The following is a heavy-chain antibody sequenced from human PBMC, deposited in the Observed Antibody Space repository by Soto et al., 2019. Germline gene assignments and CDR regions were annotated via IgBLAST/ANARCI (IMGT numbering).Heavy chain of an antibody. CDR3: ARVDYDFWSGYTMYYFDY. D-gene: IGHD3-3*01. J-gene: IGHJ4*02. Sequence: ASVKVSCKASGYTLTSYGISWVRQAPGQGLEWMGWISAYNGNTNYAQKLQGRVTMTTDTSTSTAYMELRSLRSDDTAVYYCARVDYDFWSGYTMYYFDYWGQGTLVTVSS. CDR1: GYTLTSYG. V-gene: IGHV1-18*01. CDR2: ISAYNGNT.